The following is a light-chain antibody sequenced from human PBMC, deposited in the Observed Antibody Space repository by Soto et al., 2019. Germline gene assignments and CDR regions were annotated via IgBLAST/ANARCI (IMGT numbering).Light chain of an antibody. CDR2: GAS. CDR1: QSVGSK. Sequence: EIVMTQSPATLSVSPGERATLSCRASQSVGSKLAWYQQKPGQAPRLLIYGASSRATGIPDRFSGSGSGTDFTLTISTLEPEDFAVYYCQQYGSSGTFGQGTKVDIK. J-gene: IGKJ1*01. V-gene: IGKV3-20*01. CDR3: QQYGSSGT.